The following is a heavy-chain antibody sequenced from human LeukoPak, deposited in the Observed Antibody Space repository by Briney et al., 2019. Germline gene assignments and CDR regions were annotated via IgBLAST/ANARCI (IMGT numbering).Heavy chain of an antibody. V-gene: IGHV3-30*18. J-gene: IGHJ4*02. CDR2: ISYDGSNK. D-gene: IGHD3-3*01. CDR1: GFTFSIYG. Sequence: GGSLRLSCAASGFTFSIYGTHWVRQAPGKGLEWVAVISYDGSNKYYADSVKGRFTISRDNSKNTLYLQMNSLRGEDTAVYYCAKDLGVQWRLPYYFDYWGQGTLVTVSS. CDR3: AKDLGVQWRLPYYFDY.